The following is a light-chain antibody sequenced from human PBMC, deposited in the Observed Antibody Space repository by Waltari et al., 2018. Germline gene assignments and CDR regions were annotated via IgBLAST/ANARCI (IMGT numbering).Light chain of an antibody. CDR1: QSVHNDN. Sequence: ENVLTQSPGTLSLSPGERATLSCRASQSVHNDNLAWFQQKPGQAPRLLIVGASRRATGIPDRFSGSGSGTDLILTISRVEPEDCGLYYCKQYGGSPDTFGQGTRLEIK. CDR2: GAS. V-gene: IGKV3-20*01. J-gene: IGKJ5*01. CDR3: KQYGGSPDT.